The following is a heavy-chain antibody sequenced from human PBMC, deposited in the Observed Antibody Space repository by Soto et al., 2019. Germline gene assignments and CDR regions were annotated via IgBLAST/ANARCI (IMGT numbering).Heavy chain of an antibody. CDR2: IIPIFGTP. V-gene: IGHV1-69*13. CDR3: ARERSVGYCITTTCPKPFYYYAMDV. Sequence: VKVSCKPSGGTFTNYAFSWVRQAPGQGLEWMGGIIPIFGTPDYAQNFQGRVTITADESTRTASMELSSLRSDDTAVYYCARERSVGYCITTTCPKPFYYYAMDVWGQGTTVTVPS. CDR1: GGTFTNYA. D-gene: IGHD2-2*01. J-gene: IGHJ6*02.